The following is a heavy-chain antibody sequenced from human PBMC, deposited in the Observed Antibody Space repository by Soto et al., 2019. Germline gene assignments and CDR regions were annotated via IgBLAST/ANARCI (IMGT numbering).Heavy chain of an antibody. CDR2: IYHSGGT. CDR3: AKSGDGDPIDS. J-gene: IGHJ4*02. D-gene: IGHD4-17*01. V-gene: IGHV4-4*02. Sequence: QVQLQESGPGLVKPSGTLSLTCTVSGDSISSKNWWTWVRQPPGKGLEWIGEIYHSGGTNYNPSLKSRGTISVDKSKNQFSLKLTSVTAADTALYYCAKSGDGDPIDSWGQGTLVTVSS. CDR1: GDSISSKNW.